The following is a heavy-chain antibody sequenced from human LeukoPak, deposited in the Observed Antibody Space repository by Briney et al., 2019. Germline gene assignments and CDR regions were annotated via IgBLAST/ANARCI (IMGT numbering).Heavy chain of an antibody. D-gene: IGHD4-17*01. CDR2: IIPIFGTA. CDR1: GGTFSSYA. CDR3: AREDRDYGEYVHNWFDP. Sequence: GSSVKVSCKASGGTFSSYAISWVRQAPGQGLEWMGGIIPIFGTANYAQKFQGRVTITADKSTSTAYMELSSLRSEDTAVYYCAREDRDYGEYVHNWFDPWGQGTLVTVSS. V-gene: IGHV1-69*06. J-gene: IGHJ5*02.